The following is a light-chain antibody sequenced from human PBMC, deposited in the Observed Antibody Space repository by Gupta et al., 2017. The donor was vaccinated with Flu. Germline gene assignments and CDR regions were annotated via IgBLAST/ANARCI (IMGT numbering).Light chain of an antibody. CDR2: EVS. V-gene: IGKV2D-29*01. CDR3: MQSLQLPRT. CDR1: QSLRHSDGKTY. Sequence: GTPALPAAISGKASQSLRHSDGKTYLYWYRQKPGQPPQLLIYEVSSRGSGVPDRFSGSGSVTDFTLRISRVEAEDVGVYYCMQSLQLPRTFGQGTKLEIK. J-gene: IGKJ2*01.